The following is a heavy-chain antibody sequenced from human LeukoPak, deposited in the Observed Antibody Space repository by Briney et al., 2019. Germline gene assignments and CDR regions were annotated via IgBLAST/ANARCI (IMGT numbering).Heavy chain of an antibody. J-gene: IGHJ4*02. Sequence: SETLSLTSNLPGGSISGSYWSWIRQPPGKGLEWIAYMYNSGSTDYNPSLKSRVTISIDTSKNQFSLKLSSLTAADTAIYYCARGIESYGDYGYWGQGILVTVS. CDR2: MYNSGST. V-gene: IGHV4-59*01. D-gene: IGHD4-17*01. CDR3: ARGIESYGDYGY. CDR1: GGSISGSY.